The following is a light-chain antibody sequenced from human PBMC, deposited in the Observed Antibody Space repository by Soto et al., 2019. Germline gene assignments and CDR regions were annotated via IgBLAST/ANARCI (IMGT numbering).Light chain of an antibody. CDR1: QSISSY. V-gene: IGKV1-39*01. CDR2: AAS. CDR3: QQSYSTPWT. J-gene: IGKJ1*01. Sequence: DIQMTQSPSSLSASVGDRVTITCRASQSISSYLNWYQQKPGKAPKLLIYAASSLQSGVPSRFSGCGSGTDFTLTISSLQPEDFATYYCQQSYSTPWTFGRGTKVDIK.